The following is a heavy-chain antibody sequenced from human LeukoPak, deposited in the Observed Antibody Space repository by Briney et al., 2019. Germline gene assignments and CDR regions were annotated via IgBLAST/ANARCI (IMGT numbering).Heavy chain of an antibody. J-gene: IGHJ4*02. Sequence: GGSLRLSCTSSGFILSSDWMSWVRQAPGKGLEWVANIKQAGSDIYYVDSVRGRFPTSTDNAQNSLYLQMNNMRPEDPSVYYCARDARRSYDTGTYVSYYFDYWGQGTLVTVSS. D-gene: IGHD5-12*01. CDR2: IKQAGSDI. CDR3: ARDARRSYDTGTYVSYYFDY. V-gene: IGHV3-7*01. CDR1: GFILSSDW.